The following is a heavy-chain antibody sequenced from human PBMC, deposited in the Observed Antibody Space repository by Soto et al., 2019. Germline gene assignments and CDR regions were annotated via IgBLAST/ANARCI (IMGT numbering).Heavy chain of an antibody. V-gene: IGHV4-31*03. J-gene: IGHJ6*02. CDR2: IYYSGST. D-gene: IGHD2-15*01. Sequence: QVQLQESGPGLVKPSQTLSLTCTVSGGSIRNNDYYWSWIRQHPGKGLEWIGYIYYSGSTYYSPSLKSRVTISVDTSKNQFSLKLSSVSAADTAVYYCAIYCSGVTCSSRGVDVWGQGTTVTVSS. CDR1: GGSIRNNDYY. CDR3: AIYCSGVTCSSRGVDV.